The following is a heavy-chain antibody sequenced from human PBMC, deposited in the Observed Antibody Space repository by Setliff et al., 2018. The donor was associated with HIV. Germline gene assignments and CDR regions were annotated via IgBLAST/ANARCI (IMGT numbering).Heavy chain of an antibody. Sequence: GGSLRLSCAASGFTFSNAWMTWVRQVSGKGLEWVGRIKSKIDGGTTDYAAPVKGRFTISRDDSKNTLYLQMNSLKTEDTAVYYCTTGEGGTYRYNYFDPWGQGTLVTVSS. CDR3: TTGEGGTYRYNYFDP. V-gene: IGHV3-15*01. CDR2: IKSKIDGGTT. J-gene: IGHJ5*02. CDR1: GFTFSNAW. D-gene: IGHD1-26*01.